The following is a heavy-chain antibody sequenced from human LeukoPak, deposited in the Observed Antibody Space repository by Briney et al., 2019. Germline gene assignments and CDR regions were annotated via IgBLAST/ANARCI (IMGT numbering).Heavy chain of an antibody. CDR2: IYYSGNT. Sequence: SETLSLTCTLSGGSISIYYWGWIREPLGGGRGWLGSIYYSGNTFYNPSLKSWVTISLDTSKKQFSPNLNSLTVAGTAWNFCVRAVGSGVRHYWGQSILLILSS. V-gene: IGHV4-39*07. CDR1: GGSISIYY. D-gene: IGHD5-12*01. CDR3: VRAVGSGVRHY. J-gene: IGHJ4*02.